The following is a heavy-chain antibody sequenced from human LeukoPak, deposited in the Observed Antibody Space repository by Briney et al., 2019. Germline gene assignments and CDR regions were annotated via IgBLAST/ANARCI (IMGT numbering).Heavy chain of an antibody. Sequence: GGSLRLSCAASGFTFSSYAMHWVRQAPGKGLEWVAVISYDGSNKYYADSVKGRFTISRDNSKNTLYLQMNSLRAEDTAVYYCAREPDDSGCDSWGQGTLVTVSS. J-gene: IGHJ4*02. CDR3: AREPDDSGCDS. CDR1: GFTFSSYA. V-gene: IGHV3-30-3*01. D-gene: IGHD6-19*01. CDR2: ISYDGSNK.